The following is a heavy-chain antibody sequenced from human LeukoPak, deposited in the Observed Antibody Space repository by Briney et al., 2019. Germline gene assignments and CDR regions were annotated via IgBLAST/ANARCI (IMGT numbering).Heavy chain of an antibody. V-gene: IGHV4-39*07. CDR2: IYYSGST. CDR1: GGSISSSSYY. J-gene: IGHJ4*02. D-gene: IGHD4-23*01. CDR3: HDYGGNPPYYFDY. Sequence: PSETLSLTCTVSGGSISSSSYYWGWIRQPPGKGLEWIGSIYYSGSTYYNPSLKSRVTISVDTSKNQFSLKLSSVTAADTAVYYCHDYGGNPPYYFDYWGQGTLVTVSS.